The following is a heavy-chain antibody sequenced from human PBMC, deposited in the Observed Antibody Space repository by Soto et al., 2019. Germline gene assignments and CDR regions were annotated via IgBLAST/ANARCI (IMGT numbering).Heavy chain of an antibody. CDR1: GYTFINYG. CDR3: ARDHITVAGTSFDY. CDR2: ISAYNGNT. J-gene: IGHJ4*02. V-gene: IGHV1-18*01. Sequence: ASVKVSCKASGYTFINYGISWVRQAPGQGLEWMGWISAYNGNTNYAQKLQGRVTMTTDTSTSTAYMELRSLRSDDTAVYYCARDHITVAGTSFDYWGQGTLVTVSS. D-gene: IGHD6-19*01.